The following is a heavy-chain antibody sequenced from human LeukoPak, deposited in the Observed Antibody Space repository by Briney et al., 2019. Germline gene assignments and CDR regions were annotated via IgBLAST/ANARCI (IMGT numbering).Heavy chain of an antibody. Sequence: SETLSLTCTVSGGSISSTTYYWGWIRQPPGKGLEWIGSLYYSGSTYYNPSLKSRVTISVDTSKNQFSLKLSSVTAADTAVYYCARRGDGYNYVGFFDYWGQGTLVTVSS. CDR2: LYYSGST. D-gene: IGHD5-24*01. CDR3: ARRGDGYNYVGFFDY. J-gene: IGHJ4*02. V-gene: IGHV4-39*01. CDR1: GGSISSTTYY.